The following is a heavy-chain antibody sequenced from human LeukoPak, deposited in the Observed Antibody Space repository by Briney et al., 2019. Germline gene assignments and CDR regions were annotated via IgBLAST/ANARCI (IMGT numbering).Heavy chain of an antibody. D-gene: IGHD2-2*01. CDR2: IYYSGST. V-gene: IGHV4-61*01. CDR3: ARLYCSRTSCLFDS. Sequence: SETLSLTCTVSGGPVSSGSYYWSWIRQPPGKGLEWIGYIYYSGSTNYNPSLKSRVTISLDTSKNQFSLKLSSVTAADTAMYYCARLYCSRTSCLFDSWGQGALVTVSS. CDR1: GGPVSSGSYY. J-gene: IGHJ4*02.